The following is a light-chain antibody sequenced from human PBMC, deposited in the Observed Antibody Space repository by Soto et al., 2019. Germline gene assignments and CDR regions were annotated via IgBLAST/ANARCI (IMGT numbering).Light chain of an antibody. V-gene: IGKV3-15*01. J-gene: IGKJ1*01. Sequence: EIVMTQSPATLSVSPGERATLSCRASQRVSSNLAWYQQKPGQAPRLLMYDASTRATGIPARFSGSGSGTEFTLTISSLQSEDVAVYYCQQYNDWPWTFGQGTKVEIK. CDR2: DAS. CDR1: QRVSSN. CDR3: QQYNDWPWT.